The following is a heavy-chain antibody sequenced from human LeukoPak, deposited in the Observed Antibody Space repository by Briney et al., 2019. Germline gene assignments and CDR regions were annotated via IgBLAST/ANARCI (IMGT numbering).Heavy chain of an antibody. Sequence: GGSLRLSCAASGFTFDDYAMHWVRQAPGKGLEWVSGISWNSGSIGYADSVKGRFTISRDNAKNSLYLQMNSLRAEDMALYYCAKDTRELPRGDAFDIWGQGTMVTVSS. CDR1: GFTFDDYA. J-gene: IGHJ3*02. V-gene: IGHV3-9*03. CDR3: AKDTRELPRGDAFDI. D-gene: IGHD1-26*01. CDR2: ISWNSGSI.